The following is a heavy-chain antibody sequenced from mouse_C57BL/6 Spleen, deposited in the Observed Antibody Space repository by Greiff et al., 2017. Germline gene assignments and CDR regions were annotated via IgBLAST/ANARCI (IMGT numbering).Heavy chain of an antibody. Sequence: EVKVVESGGGLVKPGGSLKLSCAASGFTFSSYAMSWVRQTPEKRLEWVATISDGGSYTYYPDNVKGRFTISRDNAKNNLYLQMSHLKSEDTAMYYCARDRGTLAARDYWGQGTSVTVSS. D-gene: IGHD3-3*01. CDR3: ARDRGTLAARDY. CDR1: GFTFSSYA. V-gene: IGHV5-4*01. CDR2: ISDGGSYT. J-gene: IGHJ4*01.